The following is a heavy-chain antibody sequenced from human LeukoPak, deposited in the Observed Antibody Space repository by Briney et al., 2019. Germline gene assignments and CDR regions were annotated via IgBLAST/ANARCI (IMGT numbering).Heavy chain of an antibody. CDR2: IYSGGNT. Sequence: PGGSLRLSCAASGFTFSSYGMHWVRQAPGKGLEWVSVIYSGGNTYYADSVKGRFIISRDNSKSTLYLQMNSLRAEDTAVYYCARSRVVATTSPFDYWGQGTLVTVSS. CDR1: GFTFSSYG. D-gene: IGHD2-15*01. CDR3: ARSRVVATTSPFDY. V-gene: IGHV3-53*01. J-gene: IGHJ4*02.